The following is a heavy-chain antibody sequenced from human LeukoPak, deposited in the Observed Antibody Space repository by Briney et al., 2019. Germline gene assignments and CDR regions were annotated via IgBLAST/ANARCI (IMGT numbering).Heavy chain of an antibody. CDR2: ISSGSSYI. J-gene: IGHJ6*02. Sequence: PGGSLRLSCAASGFTFSSYNMNWVRQAPGKGLEWVSSISSGSSYIYYADSVKGRFTISRDNAKNSLYPQMNSLRAEDTGVYYCARGVLLAYYYGMDVWGQGTTVTVSS. CDR1: GFTFSSYN. CDR3: ARGVLLAYYYGMDV. V-gene: IGHV3-21*01.